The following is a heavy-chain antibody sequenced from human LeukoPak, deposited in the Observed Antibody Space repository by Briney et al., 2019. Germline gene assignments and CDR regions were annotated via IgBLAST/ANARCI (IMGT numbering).Heavy chain of an antibody. CDR1: GFTFSSYW. CDR2: IKQDGSEK. D-gene: IGHD3-22*01. J-gene: IGHJ4*02. Sequence: GGSLRLSCAASGFTFSSYWMSWVRQAPGKGLEWVANIKQDGSEKYYVDSVKGRFTISRDNTKNSLYLQMNSLRAEDTAVYYCARFKRDYYYDSSGYYYYFDYWGQGTLVTVSS. CDR3: ARFKRDYYYDSSGYYYYFDY. V-gene: IGHV3-7*01.